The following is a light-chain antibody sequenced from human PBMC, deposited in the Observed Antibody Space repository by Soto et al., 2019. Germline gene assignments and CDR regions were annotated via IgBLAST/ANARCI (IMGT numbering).Light chain of an antibody. J-gene: IGLJ1*01. CDR1: SRDFGSYNL. CDR2: EVS. V-gene: IGLV2-23*02. Sequence: SVLTEPPLLSWFPSQSMTHPCPGNSRDFGSYNLVSWYQQHPGKAPKLMIYEVSKRPSGVSNRFSGSKSGNTASLTISGLQAEDEADYYCCSYAGSSTSYVFGTGTKVTVL. CDR3: CSYAGSSTSYV.